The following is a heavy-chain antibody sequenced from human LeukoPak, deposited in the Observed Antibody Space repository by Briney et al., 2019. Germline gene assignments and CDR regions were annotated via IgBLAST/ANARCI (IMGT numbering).Heavy chain of an antibody. CDR3: ARGPRLLWFGELLRSFDP. Sequence: SETLSLTCAVYGGSFSGYYWSWIRQPPGKGLEWIGEINHSGSTNYNPSLKSRVTISVDTSKNQFSLKLSSVTAADTAVYYCARGPRLLWFGELLRSFDPWGQGTLVTVSS. CDR2: INHSGST. V-gene: IGHV4-34*01. J-gene: IGHJ5*02. CDR1: GGSFSGYY. D-gene: IGHD3-10*01.